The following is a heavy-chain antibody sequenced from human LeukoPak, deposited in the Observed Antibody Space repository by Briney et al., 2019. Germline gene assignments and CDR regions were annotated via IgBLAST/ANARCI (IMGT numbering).Heavy chain of an antibody. CDR1: GFTFSSYG. CDR2: IRYDGSNK. J-gene: IGHJ5*02. Sequence: GGSLRLSCAASGFTFSSYGMHWVRQAPGEGLEWVAFIRYDGSNKYYADSVKGRFTISRDNSKNTLYLQMNSLRAEETAVYYCAKDRVYSVAVNWFDPWGQGTLVTVSS. D-gene: IGHD6-19*01. CDR3: AKDRVYSVAVNWFDP. V-gene: IGHV3-30*02.